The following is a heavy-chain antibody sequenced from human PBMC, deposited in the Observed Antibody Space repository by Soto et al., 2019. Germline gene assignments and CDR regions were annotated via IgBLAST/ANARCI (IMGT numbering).Heavy chain of an antibody. D-gene: IGHD4-4*01. CDR1: GYSFTTYL. J-gene: IGHJ6*02. CDR2: INPSDSDT. V-gene: IGHV5-10-1*01. CDR3: ARLGHDYSNSGMDV. Sequence: GESLKISCKASGYSFTTYLITWVRQMPGKGLEWMGKINPSDSDTNYSPSFQGHVTISADKSISTVFLQWNSLKASDTAMYYCARLGHDYSNSGMDVWGQGTTVTVS.